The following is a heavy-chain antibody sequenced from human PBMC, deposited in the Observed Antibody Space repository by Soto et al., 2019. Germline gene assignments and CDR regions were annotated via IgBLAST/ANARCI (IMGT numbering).Heavy chain of an antibody. Sequence: QVQLVQSGAEVKRSGALVRISCKASGYTFNRHDINWVRQATGQGPEWIGWMNPNSGNTGYAQKFQGRVTMTRDSSITTAYMDLSSLTSEDTAIYYCAREGLYGSIQDNTFDIWGQGTMVSVSS. J-gene: IGHJ3*02. V-gene: IGHV1-8*01. CDR1: GYTFNRHD. CDR3: AREGLYGSIQDNTFDI. D-gene: IGHD6-19*01. CDR2: MNPNSGNT.